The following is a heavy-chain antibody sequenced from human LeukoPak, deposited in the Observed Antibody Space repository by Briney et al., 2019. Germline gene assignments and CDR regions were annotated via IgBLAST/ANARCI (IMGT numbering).Heavy chain of an antibody. CDR1: GFTFSSYG. CDR2: ISYDGSNK. V-gene: IGHV3-30*18. J-gene: IGHJ4*02. CDR3: AKDKGNKGHYFDY. Sequence: GGSLRLSCAASGFTFSSYGMHWVRQAPGKGLEWVAVISYDGSNKYYADSVKGRFTISRDNSKNTLYLQMNSLRAEDTAVYYCAKDKGNKGHYFDYWGQGTLVTVSS.